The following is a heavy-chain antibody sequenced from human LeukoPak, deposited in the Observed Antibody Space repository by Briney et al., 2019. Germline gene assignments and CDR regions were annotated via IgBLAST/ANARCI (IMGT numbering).Heavy chain of an antibody. Sequence: SVKVSCKASGGTFSSYAISWVRQAPGQGLEWMGGIIPIFGTANYAQEFQGRVTITADKSTSTAYMELNSLRSEDTAVYYCASTDLVVVAATTEYYFDYWGQGTLVTVSS. J-gene: IGHJ4*02. CDR1: GGTFSSYA. V-gene: IGHV1-69*06. CDR3: ASTDLVVVAATTEYYFDY. D-gene: IGHD2-15*01. CDR2: IIPIFGTA.